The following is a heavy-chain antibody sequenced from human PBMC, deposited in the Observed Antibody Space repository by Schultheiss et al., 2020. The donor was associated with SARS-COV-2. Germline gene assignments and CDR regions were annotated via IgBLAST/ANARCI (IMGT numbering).Heavy chain of an antibody. Sequence: ASVKVSCKASGYTFTSYDINWVRQAPGQGLEWMGWINPNTGGTNYAQKFQGRVTMTGDTSISTAYLELRRLKSDDTAVYYCARDGAGTWAFYFYYMDVWGQGTTVTVSS. D-gene: IGHD1-1*01. J-gene: IGHJ6*03. V-gene: IGHV1-2*02. CDR2: INPNTGGT. CDR1: GYTFTSYD. CDR3: ARDGAGTWAFYFYYMDV.